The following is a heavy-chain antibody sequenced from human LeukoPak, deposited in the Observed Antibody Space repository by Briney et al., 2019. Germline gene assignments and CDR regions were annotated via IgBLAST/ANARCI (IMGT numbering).Heavy chain of an antibody. D-gene: IGHD3-3*01. CDR3: ARVLTIYGVDMYYFDY. CDR2: IYSSGST. CDR1: GDSMRGHY. V-gene: IGHV4-59*11. J-gene: IGHJ4*02. Sequence: SSETLSLTCSVPGDSMRGHYWTWIRQPPGKGLEWIGYIYSSGSTNYKLSLKTRVTISEDTSKNQFSLRLASVTTADTAVYYCARVLTIYGVDMYYFDYWGQGTLVTVSS.